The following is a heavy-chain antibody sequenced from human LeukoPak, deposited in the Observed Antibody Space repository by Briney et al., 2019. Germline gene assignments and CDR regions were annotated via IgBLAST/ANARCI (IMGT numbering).Heavy chain of an antibody. CDR1: GYTFTSYD. J-gene: IGHJ5*02. V-gene: IGHV1-8*01. CDR3: ARVPRRGERFDP. Sequence: ASVKVSCKASGYTFTSYDVNWVRQATGQGLEWMGWMNPISGDTGYALKFQGRITMSRNTSISTAYMELGSLRSEDTAVYYCARVPRRGERFDPWGQGTLVTVSS. D-gene: IGHD3-10*01. CDR2: MNPISGDT.